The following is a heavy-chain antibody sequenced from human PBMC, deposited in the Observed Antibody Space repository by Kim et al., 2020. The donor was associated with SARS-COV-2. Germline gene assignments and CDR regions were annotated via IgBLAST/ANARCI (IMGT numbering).Heavy chain of an antibody. CDR2: IYYSGST. CDR3: ARGFDC. Sequence: SETLSLTCTVSGGSISSYYWRWIRQPPGKGLEWIGYIYYSGSTNYNPSLKSRVTISVDTPKNQFSLNLSSVTAADTAVYYCARGFDCWGQGTLVTVSS. J-gene: IGHJ4*02. CDR1: GGSISSYY. V-gene: IGHV4-59*13.